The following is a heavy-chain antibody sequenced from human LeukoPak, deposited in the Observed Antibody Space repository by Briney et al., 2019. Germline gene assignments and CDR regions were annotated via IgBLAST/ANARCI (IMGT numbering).Heavy chain of an antibody. CDR2: INPSGGST. V-gene: IGHV1-46*01. CDR1: GYTFTSYY. CDR3: ARERAPGGLDYYYYGMDV. J-gene: IGHJ6*02. Sequence: ASVKVSCKASGYTFTSYYMHWVRQAPGQGLEWMGIINPSGGSTSYAQKFQGRVTMTRDTSTSTVYMELSSLRSEDTAVYYCARERAPGGLDYYYYGMDVWGQGTTVIVSS. D-gene: IGHD3-16*01.